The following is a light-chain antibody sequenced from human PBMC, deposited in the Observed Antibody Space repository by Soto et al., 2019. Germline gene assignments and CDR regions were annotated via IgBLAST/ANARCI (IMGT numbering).Light chain of an antibody. CDR2: GAS. Sequence: ENVLTQSPGTLSLSPGERATLSCGASQSVSNNYLAWYQQKPGQSPRLLIYGASTRATGIPDRFSGSVSGTDFTLNINILDPDDFAVYFCQQYGTSVTFGQGTRLEIK. CDR1: QSVSNNY. V-gene: IGKV3-20*01. J-gene: IGKJ5*01. CDR3: QQYGTSVT.